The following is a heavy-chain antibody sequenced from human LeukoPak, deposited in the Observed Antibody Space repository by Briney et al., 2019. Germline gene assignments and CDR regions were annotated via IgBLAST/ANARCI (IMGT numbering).Heavy chain of an antibody. CDR3: ARGLIPAGLADYYYYYMDV. CDR1: GYTFTSYY. D-gene: IGHD2-2*01. V-gene: IGHV1-46*01. J-gene: IGHJ6*03. CDR2: INPSGGST. Sequence: ASVKVSCKASGYTFTSYYMHWVRQAPGQGLEWMGIINPSGGSTSYAQKFQGRVTMTRDMSTSTAYMELSSLRSEDTAVYYCARGLIPAGLADYYYYYMDVWGKGTTVTISS.